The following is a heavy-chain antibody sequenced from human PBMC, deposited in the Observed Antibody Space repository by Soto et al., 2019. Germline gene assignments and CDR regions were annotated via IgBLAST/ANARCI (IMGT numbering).Heavy chain of an antibody. V-gene: IGHV1-69*13. CDR1: GGTFSSYA. CDR3: ARDPQLLELPEWFHP. Sequence: SVKVSCKASGGTFSSYAISWVRQAPGQGLEWMGGIIPIFGTANYAQKFQGRVTITADESTSTAYMALSSLRSEDTAVYYCARDPQLLELPEWFHPWGHGTLVTVSS. D-gene: IGHD1-7*01. J-gene: IGHJ5*02. CDR2: IIPIFGTA.